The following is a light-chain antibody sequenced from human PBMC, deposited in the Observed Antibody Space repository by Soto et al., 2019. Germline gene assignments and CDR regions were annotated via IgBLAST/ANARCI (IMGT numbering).Light chain of an antibody. CDR1: QSVSSY. CDR3: QQRSNWPPA. Sequence: EIVLTHSPATLSLSPGERATLSCRASQSVSSYLAWYQQKPGQAPRLLIYDASNRATGIPARFSGSGSGTDFTLTLSSLGPEDFAFYYCQQRSNWPPAFGQGTKLDIK. J-gene: IGKJ1*01. V-gene: IGKV3-11*01. CDR2: DAS.